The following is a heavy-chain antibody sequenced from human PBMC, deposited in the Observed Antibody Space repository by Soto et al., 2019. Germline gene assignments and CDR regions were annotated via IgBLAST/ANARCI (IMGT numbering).Heavy chain of an antibody. CDR3: ARARGAIFGVSKPNWFDP. J-gene: IGHJ5*02. D-gene: IGHD3-3*01. V-gene: IGHV4-31*03. CDR1: GGSISSGGYY. CDR2: IYYSGST. Sequence: QVQLQESGPGLVKPSQTLSLTCTVSGGSISSGGYYWSWIRQHPGKGLEWIGYIYYSGSTYDNPSRKSRVTISVDTSKNPFSLKLSSATAADTAVYYCARARGAIFGVSKPNWFDPWGQGTLVTVSS.